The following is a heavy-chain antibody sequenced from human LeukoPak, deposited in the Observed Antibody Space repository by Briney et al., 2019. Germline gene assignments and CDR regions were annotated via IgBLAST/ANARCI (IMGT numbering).Heavy chain of an antibody. CDR3: AREGVQLWLRYFDY. D-gene: IGHD5-18*01. CDR2: IYSSGST. J-gene: IGHJ4*02. CDR1: GVSISSGDYY. V-gene: IGHV4-30-4*01. Sequence: SETLSLTCTVSGVSISSGDYYWSWIRQPLGKGLEWIGYIYSSGSTYYNPSLESRVTVSLDTSNNQFSLKLSSVTAADTAVYYCAREGVQLWLRYFDYWGQGTLVTVSS.